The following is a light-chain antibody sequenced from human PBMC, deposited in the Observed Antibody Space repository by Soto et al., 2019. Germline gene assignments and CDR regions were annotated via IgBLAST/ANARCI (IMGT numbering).Light chain of an antibody. Sequence: DIVMTQSPDSLAVSLDERATVNCKSSQSVFYSPNNKNSLAWYQQKPGQPPKLLIYWASTRESGVPDRFSGSGSGTDFTLTISSLQAEDVAVYYCQQYYSLPTFGQGTKVEIK. CDR2: WAS. V-gene: IGKV4-1*01. CDR3: QQYYSLPT. CDR1: QSVFYSPNNKNS. J-gene: IGKJ1*01.